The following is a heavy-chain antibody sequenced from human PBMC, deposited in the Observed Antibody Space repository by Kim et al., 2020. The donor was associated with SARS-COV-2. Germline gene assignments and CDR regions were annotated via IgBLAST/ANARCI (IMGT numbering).Heavy chain of an antibody. CDR3: ARDTDINYYDSSGHFDY. D-gene: IGHD3-22*01. J-gene: IGHJ4*02. V-gene: IGHV3-30*07. Sequence: VKGRFTISRDNSKNTLYLQMHSLRAEDTAVYYCARDTDINYYDSSGHFDYWGQGTLVTVSS.